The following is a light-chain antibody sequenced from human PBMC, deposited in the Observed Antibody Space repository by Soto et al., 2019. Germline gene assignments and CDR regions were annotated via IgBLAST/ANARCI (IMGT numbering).Light chain of an antibody. CDR1: QSVRGN. CDR3: QQYNNWPFIT. J-gene: IGKJ5*01. CDR2: GAS. V-gene: IGKV3-15*01. Sequence: DIVMTQSPGTLSVSPGERATLSCRASQSVRGNLAWYQQKPGQSPRLLIYGASSRATGIPVRFSGSGSGTEFTLTISSLQSEDFAVYYCQQYNNWPFITFGQGTRLEI.